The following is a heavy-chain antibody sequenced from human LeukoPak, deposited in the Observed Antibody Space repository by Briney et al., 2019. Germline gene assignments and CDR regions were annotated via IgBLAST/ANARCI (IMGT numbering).Heavy chain of an antibody. V-gene: IGHV4-61*01. D-gene: IGHD5-12*01. CDR1: GGSISSSTYY. CDR3: ARVNSGYQFDY. Sequence: SETQSLTCTVSGGSISSSTYYWSWIRQPPGKGLEWIGYIYYSGSTNYNPSLKSRVTISVDTSKNQFSLKLSSVTAADTAVYYCARVNSGYQFDYWGQGTLVTVSS. J-gene: IGHJ4*02. CDR2: IYYSGST.